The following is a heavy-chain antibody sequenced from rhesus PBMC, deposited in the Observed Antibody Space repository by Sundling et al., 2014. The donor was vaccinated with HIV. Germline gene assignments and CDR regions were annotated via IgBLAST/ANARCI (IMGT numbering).Heavy chain of an antibody. J-gene: IGHJ4*01. CDR2: ITWSGESS. D-gene: IGHD3-28*01. CDR1: GFTFGDYG. Sequence: EVQLVESGGGVVQPGGSLRLSCEASGFTFGDYGMHWVRQVPGKGLEWVSGITWSGESSDYGDSVKGRFTISRDNAKNSLYLQMNSLKPEDTAFYYCARVDFTLRFTLRMVPYVYFDYWARESWSPSRQ. V-gene: IGHV3-201*01. CDR3: ARVDFTLRFTLRMVPYVYFDY.